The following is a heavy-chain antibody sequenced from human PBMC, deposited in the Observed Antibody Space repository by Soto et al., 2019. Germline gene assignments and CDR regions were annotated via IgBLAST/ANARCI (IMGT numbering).Heavy chain of an antibody. Sequence: EVQMLSSGGGLAQPGGSLRLSCAASGFTFSSYSMTWVRQAPGKGLEWVASITGSGGSTFYSDSVKGRFTISRDNSNNKINRQMDGLTVADTALYYCTKVHLGSSWCSDLVYWGQGARVTVYS. V-gene: IGHV3-23*01. CDR3: TKVHLGSSWCSDLVY. J-gene: IGHJ4*02. D-gene: IGHD6-13*01. CDR1: GFTFSSYS. CDR2: ITGSGGST.